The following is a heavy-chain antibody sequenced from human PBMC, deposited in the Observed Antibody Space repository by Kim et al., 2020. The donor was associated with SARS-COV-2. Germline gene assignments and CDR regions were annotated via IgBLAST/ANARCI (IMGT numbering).Heavy chain of an antibody. CDR3: ARDKRDRDYGDFPHGMDV. CDR1: GGSISSGGYY. CDR2: IYYSGST. D-gene: IGHD4-17*01. Sequence: SETLSLTCTVSGGSISSGGYYWSWIRQHPEKGLEWIGYIYYSGSTYYNPSLKSRVTISVDTSKNQFSLKLSSVTAADTAVYYCARDKRDRDYGDFPHGMDVWGQGTTVTVSS. J-gene: IGHJ6*02. V-gene: IGHV4-31*03.